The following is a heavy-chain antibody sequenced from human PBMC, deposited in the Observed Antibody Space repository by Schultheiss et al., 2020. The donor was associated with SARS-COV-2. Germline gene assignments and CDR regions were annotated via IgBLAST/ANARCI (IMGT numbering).Heavy chain of an antibody. D-gene: IGHD6-6*01. J-gene: IGHJ4*02. Sequence: GGSLRLSCAASGFTFSNYAMNWVRQAPGKGLEWVSAISGSGSTIYYADSVKGRFTISRDNAKNSLYLQMNSLRAEDTAVYYCARNAARLITRAQFDYWGQGTLVTVSS. CDR3: ARNAARLITRAQFDY. CDR2: ISGSGSTI. V-gene: IGHV3-48*03. CDR1: GFTFSNYA.